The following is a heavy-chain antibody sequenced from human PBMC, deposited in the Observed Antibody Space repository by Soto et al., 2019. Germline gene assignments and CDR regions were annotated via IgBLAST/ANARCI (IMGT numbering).Heavy chain of an antibody. Sequence: QVQLVQSGAEVKKPGSSVKVSCKASGGTFSSYAISWVRQAPGQGLEWMGGIIPIFDTTNYAQKFQGRVTITADESTSTAYMELSSLRSKDTAVYYCALMVYAEGYYFDYWGQGTLVTVSS. V-gene: IGHV1-69*01. D-gene: IGHD2-8*01. CDR1: GGTFSSYA. CDR3: ALMVYAEGYYFDY. CDR2: IIPIFDTT. J-gene: IGHJ4*02.